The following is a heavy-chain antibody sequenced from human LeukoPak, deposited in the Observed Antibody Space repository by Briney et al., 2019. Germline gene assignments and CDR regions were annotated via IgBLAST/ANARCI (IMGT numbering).Heavy chain of an antibody. D-gene: IGHD3-22*01. CDR2: IIPILGIA. J-gene: IGHJ2*01. Sequence: SVKVSCKASGGTFSSYAISWVRQAPGQGLEWMGRIIPILGIANYAQKFQGRVTITADKSTSTAYMELSSLRSEDTAVYYCARRTAPEVVVVILRALYFDLWGRGTLVTVSS. V-gene: IGHV1-69*04. CDR1: GGTFSSYA. CDR3: ARRTAPEVVVVILRALYFDL.